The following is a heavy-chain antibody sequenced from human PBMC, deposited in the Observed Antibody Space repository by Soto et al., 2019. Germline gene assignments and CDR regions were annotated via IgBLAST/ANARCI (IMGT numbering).Heavy chain of an antibody. CDR3: AKPTYSSGLYLWY. CDR2: ISYDGSNK. J-gene: IGHJ4*02. V-gene: IGHV3-30*18. Sequence: QVQLVESGGGVVQPGRSLRLSCAASGFTFSSYGMHWVRQAPGKGLEWVAVISYDGSNKYYADSVKGRFTISRDNSKNTLYLQMNSLRAEDTAVYYCAKPTYSSGLYLWYWGQGTLVTVSS. D-gene: IGHD6-19*01. CDR1: GFTFSSYG.